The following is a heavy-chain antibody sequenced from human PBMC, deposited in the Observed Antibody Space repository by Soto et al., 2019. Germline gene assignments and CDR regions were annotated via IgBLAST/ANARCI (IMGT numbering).Heavy chain of an antibody. CDR1: GFTFSSYA. V-gene: IGHV3-23*01. CDR2: ISGSGGST. D-gene: IGHD2-8*01. Sequence: PGGSLRLSCAASGFTFSSYAMSWVRQAPGKGLEWVSAISGSGGSTYYADSVKGRFTISRDNSKNTLYLQMNGLRAEDTAVYYCAKDLLYCTNGVCYDAFDIWGQGTMVTVSS. CDR3: AKDLLYCTNGVCYDAFDI. J-gene: IGHJ3*02.